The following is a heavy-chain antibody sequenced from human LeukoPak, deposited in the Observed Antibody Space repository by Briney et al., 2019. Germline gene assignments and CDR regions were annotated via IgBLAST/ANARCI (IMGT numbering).Heavy chain of an antibody. CDR1: GFTFSSYG. Sequence: GRSLRLSCAASGFTFSSYGMHWVRQAPGKGLEWVAVIWYDGSNKYYADSVKGRFTISRDNSKNTLYLQMHNLRTDDTAVYFCARVGIALTSPFDYWGLGTLVAVSS. J-gene: IGHJ4*02. V-gene: IGHV3-33*01. CDR2: IWYDGSNK. CDR3: ARVGIALTSPFDY. D-gene: IGHD1-1*01.